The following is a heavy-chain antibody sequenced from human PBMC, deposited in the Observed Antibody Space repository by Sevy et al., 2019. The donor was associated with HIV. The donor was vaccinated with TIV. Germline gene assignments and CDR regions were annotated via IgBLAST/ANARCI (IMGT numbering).Heavy chain of an antibody. V-gene: IGHV4-59*11. J-gene: IGHJ4*02. CDR3: ARGGARTYYDTTGFQNYFDS. CDR2: IYDSGSS. Sequence: SETLSLTCAISGGSISGHYWGWIRQPPGTGLEWIAYIYDSGSSNYNPSLSGRVTISVDTSKNQFSLRLSFFTAADTAVYYCARGGARTYYDTTGFQNYFDSWGPGTLVTVSS. CDR1: GGSISGHY. D-gene: IGHD3-22*01.